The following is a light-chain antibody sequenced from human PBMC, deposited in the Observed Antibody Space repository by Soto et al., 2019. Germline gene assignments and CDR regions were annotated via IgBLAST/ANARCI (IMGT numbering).Light chain of an antibody. V-gene: IGLV2-23*01. CDR3: CSYAGSSTLNYV. Sequence: QSALAQPASVSGSPGQSITISCTGTSSDVGSYNLVSWYQQHPGKAPKRMIYEGSKRPSGVSNRFSGSKSGNTASLTISGLQAEDEADYYCCSYAGSSTLNYVFGTGTKVTVL. CDR1: SSDVGSYNL. J-gene: IGLJ1*01. CDR2: EGS.